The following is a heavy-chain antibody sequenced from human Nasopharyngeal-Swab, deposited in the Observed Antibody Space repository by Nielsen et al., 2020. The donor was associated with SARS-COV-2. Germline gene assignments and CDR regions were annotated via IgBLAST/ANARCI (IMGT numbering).Heavy chain of an antibody. Sequence: KVSCKGSGYSFGNYWIAWVRQMPGKGLEWMGIIYPGDSDTRYSPSFQGQVTISADKSISTVYLQWSSLKASDTAMYYCAKTYYYGSGRTIWFDPWGQGTFVTVSS. V-gene: IGHV5-51*01. CDR1: GYSFGNYW. D-gene: IGHD3-10*01. J-gene: IGHJ5*02. CDR2: IYPGDSDT. CDR3: AKTYYYGSGRTIWFDP.